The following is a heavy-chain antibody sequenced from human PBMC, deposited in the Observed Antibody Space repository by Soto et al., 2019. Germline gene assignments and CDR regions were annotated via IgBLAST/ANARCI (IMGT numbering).Heavy chain of an antibody. Sequence: LXLSCVCCAVTFSTYIINWVRQAPGKGLEWVSSISSRSDIYYADSVKGRFTISRDNAKNSVSLQMNSLRAEDTAVYYCAREYTAWPLAYGLDVWGQGTTVTVSS. CDR1: AVTFSTYI. CDR3: AREYTAWPLAYGLDV. V-gene: IGHV3-21*01. CDR2: ISSRSDI. D-gene: IGHD2-2*02. J-gene: IGHJ6*02.